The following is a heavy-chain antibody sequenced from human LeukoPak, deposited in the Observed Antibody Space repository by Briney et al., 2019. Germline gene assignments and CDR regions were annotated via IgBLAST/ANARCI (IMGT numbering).Heavy chain of an antibody. J-gene: IGHJ3*02. CDR2: INHSGST. D-gene: IGHD6-19*01. CDR3: AREGWQWLVHAFDI. V-gene: IGHV4-34*01. Sequence: PSETLSPTCAVYGGSFSGYYWSWIRQPPGKGLEWIGEINHSGSTNYNPSLKSRVTISVDTSKSQFSLKLSSVTAADTAMYYCAREGWQWLVHAFDIWGQGTMVTVSS. CDR1: GGSFSGYY.